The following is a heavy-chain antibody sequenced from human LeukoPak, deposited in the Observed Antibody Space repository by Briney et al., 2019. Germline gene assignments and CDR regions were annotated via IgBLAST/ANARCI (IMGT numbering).Heavy chain of an antibody. CDR3: ARERDTYDYVWGSYRFNNWFDP. CDR2: IYTSGST. J-gene: IGHJ5*02. D-gene: IGHD3-16*02. Sequence: SETLPLTCTVSGGSISSYYWSWIRQPAGKGLEWIGRIYTSGSTNYNPSLKSRVTMSVDTSKNQFSLKLSSVTAADTAVYYCARERDTYDYVWGSYRFNNWFDPWGQGTLVTVSS. CDR1: GGSISSYY. V-gene: IGHV4-4*07.